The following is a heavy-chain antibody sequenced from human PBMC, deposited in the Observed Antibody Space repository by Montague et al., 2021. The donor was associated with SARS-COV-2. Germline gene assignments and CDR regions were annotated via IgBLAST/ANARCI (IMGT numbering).Heavy chain of an antibody. D-gene: IGHD3-10*01. V-gene: IGHV4-34*01. Sequence: SETLSLTCAVYGGSFSNHYWSWIRQSPGKGLEWIGESNESGSTNYNPSLKSRVTISVDTSKDQSSLKLSSVTAADTAVYYCAREVSGSYYNRWFDPWGQGTLVTVSS. CDR1: GGSFSNHY. J-gene: IGHJ5*02. CDR3: AREVSGSYYNRWFDP. CDR2: SNESGST.